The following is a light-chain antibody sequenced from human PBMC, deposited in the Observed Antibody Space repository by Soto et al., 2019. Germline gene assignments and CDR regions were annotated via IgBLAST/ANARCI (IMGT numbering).Light chain of an antibody. J-gene: IGKJ5*01. CDR2: GAS. CDR3: QHYQSGHPIT. CDR1: QSVSNNY. V-gene: IGKV3-20*01. Sequence: EIVLTQSPGTLSLSPGERATLSCRASQSVSNNYLAWYQQKPGQAPRLLISGASSRATGIPDRFTGSGSETSFTLTISRLEPEDFALYYCQHYQSGHPITFGQGTRLEIK.